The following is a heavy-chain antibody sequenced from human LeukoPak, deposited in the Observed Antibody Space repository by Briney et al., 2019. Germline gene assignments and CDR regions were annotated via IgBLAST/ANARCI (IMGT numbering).Heavy chain of an antibody. CDR2: IYPGDSDT. D-gene: IGHD3-10*01. J-gene: IGHJ4*02. CDR3: ASQIELNYY. V-gene: IGHV5-51*01. Sequence: IRWARQHQGKSLEWMGIIYPGDSDTRYSPSFQGQVTISADKSVSTAYLQWSSLKASDTAMYYCASQIELNYYWGQGTLVTVSS.